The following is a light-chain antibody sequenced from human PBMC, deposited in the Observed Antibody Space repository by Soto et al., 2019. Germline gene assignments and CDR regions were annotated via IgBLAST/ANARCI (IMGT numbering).Light chain of an antibody. J-gene: IGKJ1*01. V-gene: IGKV1-27*01. Sequence: DILMTQSPSSLSASVGDRVTITCRASQGIGNNLAWYQQKPGKVPKVLIYTASTLHSGVPSRFSGSGSGTDVTLTINSLQPEDVATYFCQKYDSVPWSFGQGTRVEI. CDR3: QKYDSVPWS. CDR1: QGIGNN. CDR2: TAS.